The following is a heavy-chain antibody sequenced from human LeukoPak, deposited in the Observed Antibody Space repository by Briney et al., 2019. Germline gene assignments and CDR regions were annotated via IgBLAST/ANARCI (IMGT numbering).Heavy chain of an antibody. CDR2: ISGSGTTT. D-gene: IGHD2-15*01. Sequence: GGSLRLSCAASGFTFRSYGMSWVRQAPGKGLEWGSIISGSGTTTDYADSVKGRFTISRDNSKNTLYLQMNSLRAEDTAVYYCAKGVRPVVAATYFDYWGQGTLVTVSS. CDR3: AKGVRPVVAATYFDY. CDR1: GFTFRSYG. J-gene: IGHJ4*02. V-gene: IGHV3-23*01.